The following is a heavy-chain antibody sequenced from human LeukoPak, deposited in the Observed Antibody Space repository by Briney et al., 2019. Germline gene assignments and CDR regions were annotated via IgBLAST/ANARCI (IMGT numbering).Heavy chain of an antibody. CDR1: GFTFSSYG. CDR2: MSYDGSTK. D-gene: IGHD3-3*01. J-gene: IGHJ4*02. CDR3: AKDSRDDFWSGYYDY. Sequence: PGGSLRLSCAASGFTFSSYGMHWVRQAPGKGLEWVAAMSYDGSTKYYADSVKGRFTISRDNSKNTLYLQMNSLRVEDTAVYYCAKDSRDDFWSGYYDYWGQGTLVTVSS. V-gene: IGHV3-30*18.